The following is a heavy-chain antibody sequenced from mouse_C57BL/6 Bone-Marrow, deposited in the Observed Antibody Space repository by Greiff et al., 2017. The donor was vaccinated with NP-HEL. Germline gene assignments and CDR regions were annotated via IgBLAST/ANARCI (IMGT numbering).Heavy chain of an antibody. V-gene: IGHV1-82*01. D-gene: IGHD4-1*01. CDR2: IYPGDGDT. J-gene: IGHJ2*01. CDR1: GYAFSSSW. Sequence: VQLQQSGPELVKPGASVKISCKASGYAFSSSWMNWVKQRPGKGLEWIGRIYPGDGDTNYNGKFKGKATLTADKSSSTAYMQLSSLTSEDSAVYFCARNPNWYFDYWGQGTTLTVSS. CDR3: ARNPNWYFDY.